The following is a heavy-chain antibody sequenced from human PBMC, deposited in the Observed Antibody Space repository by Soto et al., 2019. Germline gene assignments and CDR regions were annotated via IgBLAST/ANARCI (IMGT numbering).Heavy chain of an antibody. CDR1: GGSFSGYY. Sequence: QVQLQQWGAGLLKPSETLSLTCAVYGGSFSGYYWSWIRQPPGKGLEWIGEIKHSGSTNYNPSLKSRVARSVDTSKNQFSLKLSCVSAAGRAVYYCASSNWNWFDPWGQGTLVSVSS. CDR3: ASSNWNWFDP. J-gene: IGHJ5*02. CDR2: IKHSGST. V-gene: IGHV4-34*01. D-gene: IGHD1-1*01.